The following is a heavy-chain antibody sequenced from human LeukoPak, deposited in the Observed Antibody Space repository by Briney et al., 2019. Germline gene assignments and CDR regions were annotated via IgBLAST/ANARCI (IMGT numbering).Heavy chain of an antibody. V-gene: IGHV3-74*01. CDR3: ARGCFGPDS. D-gene: IGHD3-10*01. CDR2: ISNDGTST. Sequence: GGSLRHSCAASEVTFSSHSMHWVRQAPGKRLVWVSGISNDGTSTTYADSVKGRFTTSRDNAKNTLYLQMHSLRAENTAVYSCARGCFGPDSCGQGTLVTVSS. CDR1: EVTFSSHS. J-gene: IGHJ5*01.